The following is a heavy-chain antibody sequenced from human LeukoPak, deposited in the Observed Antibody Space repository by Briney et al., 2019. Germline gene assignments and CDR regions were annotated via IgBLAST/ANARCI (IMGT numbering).Heavy chain of an antibody. V-gene: IGHV3-7*01. CDR2: IKQDGSEK. J-gene: IGHJ6*03. CDR3: ARDTGAAAAKTYYYYMDV. CDR1: GFTFSSYW. Sequence: GGSLRLSCAASGFTFSSYWMSWVRQAPGKGLEWVANIKQDGSEKYYVDSVKGRFTISRDNAKNSLYLQMNSLRAEDTAVYYCARDTGAAAAKTYYYYMDVWGKGTTVTVSS. D-gene: IGHD6-13*01.